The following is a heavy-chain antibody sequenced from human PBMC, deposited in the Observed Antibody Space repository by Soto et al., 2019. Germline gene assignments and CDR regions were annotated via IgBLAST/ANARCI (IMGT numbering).Heavy chain of an antibody. CDR2: IWYDGSNK. J-gene: IGHJ4*02. CDR1: GFTFSSYG. V-gene: IGHV3-33*01. D-gene: IGHD6-13*01. CDR3: ARVKYSSSWYYDY. Sequence: GGSLRLSCAASGFTFSSYGMHWVRQAPGKGLEWVAVIWYDGSNKYYADSVKGRFTISRDNSKNTLYLQMNSLRAEDTAVYYCARVKYSSSWYYDYWGQGTLVTVSS.